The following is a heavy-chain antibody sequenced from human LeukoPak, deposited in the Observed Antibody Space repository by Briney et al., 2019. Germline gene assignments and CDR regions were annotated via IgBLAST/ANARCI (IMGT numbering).Heavy chain of an antibody. CDR1: GFTFSSYW. CDR2: INVDGIIT. CDR3: AGDRWNYYFMDV. J-gene: IGHJ6*03. Sequence: GSLRLSCAASGFTFSSYWMHWVRQVPGKGLVWVSRINVDGIITSYAESVKGRFTISRDNAKNTVFLQMNSLRAEDTAVYYCAGDRWNYYFMDVWGKGTTVTVSS. D-gene: IGHD4-23*01. V-gene: IGHV3-74*01.